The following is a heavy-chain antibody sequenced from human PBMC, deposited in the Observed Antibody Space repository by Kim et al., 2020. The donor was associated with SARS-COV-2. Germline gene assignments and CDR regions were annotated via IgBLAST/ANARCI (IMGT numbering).Heavy chain of an antibody. CDR3: ARESTPAASYYYYYYMDV. CDR1: GFTFSSYA. V-gene: IGHV3-64*01. CDR2: ISSNGGST. J-gene: IGHJ6*03. D-gene: IGHD2-2*01. Sequence: GGSLRLSCAASGFTFSSYAMHWVRQAPGKGLEYVSAISSNGGSTYYANSVKGRFTISRDNSTNTLYLQMGSLRDEDMAVYYCARESTPAASYYYYYYMDVWGKGTTVTVSS.